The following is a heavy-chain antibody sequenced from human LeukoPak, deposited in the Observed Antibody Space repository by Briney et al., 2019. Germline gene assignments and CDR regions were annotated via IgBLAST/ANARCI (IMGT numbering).Heavy chain of an antibody. D-gene: IGHD3-3*01. CDR2: ISSSGTYI. V-gene: IGHV3-21*01. Sequence: GGSLRLSCAASTFTFSSYNMNWVRQAPGKGLEWVSSISSSGTYIYYRDSVKGRFTISRDSSKNTLYLQVSSLRAEDTAVYYCARGDTLLEWLYSDYWGQGTLVTVSS. CDR1: TFTFSSYN. CDR3: ARGDTLLEWLYSDY. J-gene: IGHJ4*02.